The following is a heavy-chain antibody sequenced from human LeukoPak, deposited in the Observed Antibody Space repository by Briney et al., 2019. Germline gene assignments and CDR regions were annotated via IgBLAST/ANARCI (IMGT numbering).Heavy chain of an antibody. D-gene: IGHD3-22*01. V-gene: IGHV4-34*01. CDR1: GGSLSGYY. Sequence: SETLSLTCAVYGGSLSGYYWSWIRQPPGKGLEWIGEINHSGSTNYNPSLKSRATISVDTSKNQFSLKLSSVTAADTAVYYCARAPIVVVIRYYPKFFDYWGQGTLVTVSS. CDR3: ARAPIVVVIRYYPKFFDY. J-gene: IGHJ4*02. CDR2: INHSGST.